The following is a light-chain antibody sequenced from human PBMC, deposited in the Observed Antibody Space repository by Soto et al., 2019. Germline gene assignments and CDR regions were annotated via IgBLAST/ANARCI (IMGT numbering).Light chain of an antibody. J-gene: IGKJ2*01. CDR3: HQYGNSPET. V-gene: IGKV3-20*01. CDR2: DAS. CDR1: QSVSSNS. Sequence: EIVLTQSPGTLSFSPGERATLSCRASQSVSSNSLAWYQQRPGQAPRLLIYDASSRATGIPDRFSGSGSGTDFTLIISRLEPEDLAMYYCHQYGNSPETFGQGTKLEIK.